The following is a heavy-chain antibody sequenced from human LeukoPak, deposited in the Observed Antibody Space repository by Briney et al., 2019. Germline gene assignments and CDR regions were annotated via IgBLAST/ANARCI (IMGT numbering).Heavy chain of an antibody. J-gene: IGHJ3*02. CDR2: ISSSSSYI. Sequence: GGSLRPSCAASGFTFSSYSMNWVRQAPGKGLEWVSSISSSSSYIYYADSVKGRFTISRDNAKNSLYLQMNSLRAEDTAVYYCARTSPVRFIDIWGQGTMVTVSS. V-gene: IGHV3-21*01. CDR3: ARTSPVRFIDI. D-gene: IGHD3-3*01. CDR1: GFTFSSYS.